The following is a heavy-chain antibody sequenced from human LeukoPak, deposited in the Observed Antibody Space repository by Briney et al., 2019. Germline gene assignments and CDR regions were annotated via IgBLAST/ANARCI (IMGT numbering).Heavy chain of an antibody. CDR2: INSDGSST. CDR1: GFTFSSYA. J-gene: IGHJ6*02. CDR3: AREHGYYDSSGYAYYYYYGMDV. Sequence: GGSLRLSCAASGFTFSSYAMSWVRQAPGKGLVWVSRINSDGSSTSYADSVKGRFTISRDNAKNTLYLQMNSLRAEDTAVYYCAREHGYYDSSGYAYYYYYGMDVWGQGTTVTVSS. D-gene: IGHD3-22*01. V-gene: IGHV3-74*01.